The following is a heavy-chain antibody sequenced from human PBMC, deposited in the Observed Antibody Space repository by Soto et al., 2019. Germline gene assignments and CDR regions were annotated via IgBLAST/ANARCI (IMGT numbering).Heavy chain of an antibody. V-gene: IGHV1-18*04. CDR3: ARGPPLRRYYDFWSGSYYGMDV. CDR1: GYTFTSYG. J-gene: IGHJ6*02. D-gene: IGHD3-3*01. Sequence: GASVKVSCKASGYTFTSYGISWVRQAPGQGLEWMGWISAYNGNTNYAQKLQGRATMTTDTSTSTAYMELRSLRSDDTAVYYCARGPPLRRYYDFWSGSYYGMDVWGQGTTVTVPS. CDR2: ISAYNGNT.